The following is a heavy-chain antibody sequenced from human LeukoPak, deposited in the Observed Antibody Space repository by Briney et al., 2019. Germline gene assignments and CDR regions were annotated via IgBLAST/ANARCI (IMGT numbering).Heavy chain of an antibody. Sequence: PSETLSLTCAVSNYPITSDYYWVWIRQPPGQGLEWIGQIFHSGIAHYNPSLKSRVTMSVDTSRSQFSVNLNSVTAADTAVYFCGRDGLGTAYNRFYYYMDVWGKGTTVTVSS. CDR1: NYPITSDYY. CDR2: IFHSGIA. CDR3: GRDGLGTAYNRFYYYMDV. J-gene: IGHJ6*03. D-gene: IGHD3-16*02. V-gene: IGHV4-38-2*02.